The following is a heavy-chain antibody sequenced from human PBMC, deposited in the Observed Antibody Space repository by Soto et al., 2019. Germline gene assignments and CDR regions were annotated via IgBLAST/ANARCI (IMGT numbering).Heavy chain of an antibody. V-gene: IGHV1-8*01. Sequence: QVQLVQSGAEVKKPGASVKVSCKASGYTFTSYDINWVRQATGQGLEWMGWMNPNSGNTGYAQKFQGRVTMTRNTSISTAYMELSSLRSEEMAVYYCARGHIAARPGGLWFDPWCQGTLVTVSS. CDR1: GYTFTSYD. CDR2: MNPNSGNT. J-gene: IGHJ5*02. CDR3: ARGHIAARPGGLWFDP. D-gene: IGHD6-6*01.